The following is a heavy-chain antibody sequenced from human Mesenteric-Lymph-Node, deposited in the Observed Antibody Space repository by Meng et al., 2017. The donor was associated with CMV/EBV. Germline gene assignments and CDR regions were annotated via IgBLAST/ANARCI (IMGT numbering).Heavy chain of an antibody. Sequence: SETLSLTCTVSGGSISSSSYYWGWIRQPPGKGLEWIGSIYYSGSTYYNPSLKSRVTISVDTSKNQFSLKLSSVTAADTAVYHCARVSASWFDPWGQGTLVTVSS. J-gene: IGHJ5*02. D-gene: IGHD3-3*01. CDR1: GGSISSSSYY. V-gene: IGHV4-39*07. CDR2: IYYSGST. CDR3: ARVSASWFDP.